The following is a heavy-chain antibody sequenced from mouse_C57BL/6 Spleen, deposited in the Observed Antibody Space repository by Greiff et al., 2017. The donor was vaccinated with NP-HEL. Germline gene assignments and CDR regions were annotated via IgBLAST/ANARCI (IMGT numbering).Heavy chain of an antibody. V-gene: IGHV5-9*01. CDR1: GFTFSSYT. Sequence: EVMLVESGGGLVKPGGSLKLSCAASGFTFSSYTMSWVRQTPEKRLEWVATISGGGGNTYYPDSVKGRFTISRDNAKNTLYLQMSSLRSEDTALYYCARRYDGYPYAMDYWGQVTSVTVSS. D-gene: IGHD2-3*01. J-gene: IGHJ4*01. CDR2: ISGGGGNT. CDR3: ARRYDGYPYAMDY.